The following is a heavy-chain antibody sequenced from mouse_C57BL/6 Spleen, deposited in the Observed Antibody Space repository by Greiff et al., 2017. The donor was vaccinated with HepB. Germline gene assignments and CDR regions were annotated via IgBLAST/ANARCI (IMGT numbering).Heavy chain of an antibody. CDR2: ISSGGSYT. CDR3: AGSNYEGYFDV. J-gene: IGHJ1*03. CDR1: GFTFSSYG. Sequence: EVQRVESGGDLVKPGGSLKLSCAASGFTFSSYGMSWVRQTPDKRLEWVATISSGGSYTYYPDSVKGRFTISRDNAKNTLYLQMSSLKSEDTDMYYCAGSNYEGYFDVWGTGTTVTVSS. V-gene: IGHV5-6*01. D-gene: IGHD2-5*01.